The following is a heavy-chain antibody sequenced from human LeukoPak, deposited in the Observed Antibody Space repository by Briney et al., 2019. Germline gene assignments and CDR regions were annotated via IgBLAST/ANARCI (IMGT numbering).Heavy chain of an antibody. CDR3: ARVVEGYYDSSGYYRVPYYYFDY. D-gene: IGHD3-22*01. J-gene: IGHJ4*02. V-gene: IGHV4-59*13. CDR2: LYYSGRT. Sequence: SDTLSLPCTVSGGSISSYYWSWIRQPSGKGLVWIGYLYYSGRTNHNPSLKRRVTISVDTTKNQFSLKLSSVTAADTAVYYCARVVEGYYDSSGYYRVPYYYFDYWGQGTLVTVSS. CDR1: GGSISSYY.